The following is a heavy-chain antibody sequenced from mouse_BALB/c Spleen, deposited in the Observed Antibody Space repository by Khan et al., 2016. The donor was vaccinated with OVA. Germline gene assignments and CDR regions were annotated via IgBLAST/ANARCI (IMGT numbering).Heavy chain of an antibody. CDR3: ATCNYYGSYSWFAY. V-gene: IGHV1-18*01. CDR2: INPYNGFT. J-gene: IGHJ3*01. Sequence: EVQLQQSGPELVKPGASMKISCKASGYLFTDYTMNWVKQSHGKNLEWIGLINPYNGFTSYNQKFKGKATLTLDKSSSTAYMEILSLTSEDSAVYYCATCNYYGSYSWFAYWGQGTLVTVSA. CDR1: GYLFTDYT. D-gene: IGHD1-1*01.